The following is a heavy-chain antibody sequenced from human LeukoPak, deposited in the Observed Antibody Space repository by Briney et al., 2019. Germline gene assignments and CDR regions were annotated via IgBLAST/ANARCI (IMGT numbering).Heavy chain of an antibody. CDR1: GGTFSSYA. D-gene: IGHD3-3*01. CDR3: ARASDFWSGQPHYYYYYYMDV. Sequence: ASVKVSCKASGGTFSSYAISWVRQAPGQGLEWMGGIIPIFGTANYAQKFQGRVTITTDESTSTAYMELSSLRSEDTAVYYCARASDFWSGQPHYYYYYYMDVWGKGTTVTVSS. V-gene: IGHV1-69*05. J-gene: IGHJ6*03. CDR2: IIPIFGTA.